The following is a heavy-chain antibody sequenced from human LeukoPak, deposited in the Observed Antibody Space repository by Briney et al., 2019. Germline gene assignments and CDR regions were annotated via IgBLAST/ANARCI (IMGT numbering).Heavy chain of an antibody. J-gene: IGHJ6*04. D-gene: IGHD2-2*01. CDR2: IIPIFGTA. CDR3: ARDCSSTSCQMGDSGYDLYYYYGMDV. V-gene: IGHV1-69*13. Sequence: ASVKVSCKASGGTFSSYAISWVRQAPGQGLEWMGGIIPIFGTANYAQKFQGRVTITADESTSTAYMEPSSLRSEDTAVYYCARDCSSTSCQMGDSGYDLYYYYGMDVWGKGTTVTVSS. CDR1: GGTFSSYA.